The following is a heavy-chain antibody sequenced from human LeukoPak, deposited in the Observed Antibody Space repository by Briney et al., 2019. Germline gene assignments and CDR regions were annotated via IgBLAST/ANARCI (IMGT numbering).Heavy chain of an antibody. J-gene: IGHJ4*02. D-gene: IGHD7-27*01. CDR2: INSDGSST. Sequence: GGSLRLSCAASGFTFSSYWMHWVRQAPGKGLVWVSRINSDGSSTNYGDSVKGRFTISRDNAKNTLYLQVKSLRAEDTAVYYCARGPSGWGSLDSWGQGTLVTVSS. V-gene: IGHV3-74*01. CDR1: GFTFSSYW. CDR3: ARGPSGWGSLDS.